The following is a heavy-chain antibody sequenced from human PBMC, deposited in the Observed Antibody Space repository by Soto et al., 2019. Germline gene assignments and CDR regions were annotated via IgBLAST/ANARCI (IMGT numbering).Heavy chain of an antibody. D-gene: IGHD3-22*01. CDR3: TTNYYDSSGYYPGDGY. Sequence: GGSLRLSCAASGFTFSGSAMHWVRQASGKGLEWVGRIRSKANSYATAYAASVKGRFTISRDDSKNTAYLQMNSLKTEDTAVYYCTTNYYDSSGYYPGDGYWGQGTLVTVSS. J-gene: IGHJ4*02. CDR2: IRSKANSYAT. V-gene: IGHV3-73*01. CDR1: GFTFSGSA.